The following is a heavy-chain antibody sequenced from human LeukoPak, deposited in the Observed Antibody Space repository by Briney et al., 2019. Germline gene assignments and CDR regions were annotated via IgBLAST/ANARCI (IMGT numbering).Heavy chain of an antibody. V-gene: IGHV3-7*01. CDR2: IKQDGSEK. CDR3: ARGHDILTGYGPLSFDP. D-gene: IGHD3-9*01. J-gene: IGHJ5*02. CDR1: GFTFSSYY. Sequence: GGSLRLSCAAPGFTFSSYYMTWVRLPPGKGLEWVANIKQDGSEKYYVDSVKGRFTISRDNAKNSLYLQMNSLTAEDTAVYYCARGHDILTGYGPLSFDPWGQGTLVTVSS.